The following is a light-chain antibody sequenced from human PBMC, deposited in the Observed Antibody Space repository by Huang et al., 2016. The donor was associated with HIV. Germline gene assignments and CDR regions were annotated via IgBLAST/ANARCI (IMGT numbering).Light chain of an antibody. CDR2: KTS. Sequence: DIQMTQSPSTLSASVGDRVIFSCRASQNIRNWLAWYQQKPGKAPKVLVYKTSNLKSAVPSRFSGSGSGTEFTLTISSLQPDDFATYYCQQYDSYWTFGQGTKVEMK. CDR3: QQYDSYWT. J-gene: IGKJ1*01. CDR1: QNIRNW. V-gene: IGKV1-5*03.